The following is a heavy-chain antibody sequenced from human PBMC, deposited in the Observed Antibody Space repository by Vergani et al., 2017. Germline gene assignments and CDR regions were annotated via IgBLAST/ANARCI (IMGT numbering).Heavy chain of an antibody. CDR3: AKDAGPHYYYYMDV. CDR2: ISYDGSNK. J-gene: IGHJ6*03. Sequence: QVQLVESGGGVVQPGRSLRLSCAASGFTFSSYGMHWVRQAPGKGLEWVAVISYDGSNKYYAYSVKGRFTISRDNSKNTLYLQMNSLRAEDTAVYYCAKDAGPHYYYYMDVWGKGTTVTVSS. CDR1: GFTFSSYG. V-gene: IGHV3-30*18.